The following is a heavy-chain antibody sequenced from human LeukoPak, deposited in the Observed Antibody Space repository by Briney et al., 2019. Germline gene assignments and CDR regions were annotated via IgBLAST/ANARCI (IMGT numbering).Heavy chain of an antibody. J-gene: IGHJ6*02. CDR1: GFTFRSYS. V-gene: IGHV3-48*02. CDR3: ARGVWPQADV. Sequence: GGSLRLSCAASGFTFRSYSMNWVRQAPGKGLEWVSYISSSSSTIYYADSVKGRFTISRDNAKNSLYLQMYSLRDEDTAVYYCARGVWPQADVWGQGTTVTVSS. CDR2: ISSSSSTI. D-gene: IGHD3-16*01.